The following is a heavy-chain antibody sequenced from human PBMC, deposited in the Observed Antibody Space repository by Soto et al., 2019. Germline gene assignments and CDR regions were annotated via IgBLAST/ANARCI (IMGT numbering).Heavy chain of an antibody. V-gene: IGHV4-59*08. CDR1: DGSIRSNY. Sequence: PSETLSLTGTVSDGSIRSNYWGWIRHPPGKGLEWVGYIYYSGSTNYNPSLKSRVIISVDTSKNQFSLSLSSVTAADTAVYFCARLDAVTTGAFDICGKAPMVTV. D-gene: IGHD4-4*01. J-gene: IGHJ3*02. CDR3: ARLDAVTTGAFDI. CDR2: IYYSGST.